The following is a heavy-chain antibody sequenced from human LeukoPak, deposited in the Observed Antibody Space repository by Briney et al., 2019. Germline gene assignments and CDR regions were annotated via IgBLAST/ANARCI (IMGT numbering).Heavy chain of an antibody. J-gene: IGHJ4*02. Sequence: PGRSLRLSCAASGFTFSNYIMHWVRQAPGKGLDWVAVVLEDGSYQYYADSVKGRFTISRDNSKNTLFLQMNSLRGEDTAMYYCAKKKTGYSYPSSFDYWGQGTLVTVSS. CDR2: VLEDGSYQ. CDR1: GFTFSNYI. CDR3: AKKKTGYSYPSSFDY. D-gene: IGHD5-24*01. V-gene: IGHV3-30*04.